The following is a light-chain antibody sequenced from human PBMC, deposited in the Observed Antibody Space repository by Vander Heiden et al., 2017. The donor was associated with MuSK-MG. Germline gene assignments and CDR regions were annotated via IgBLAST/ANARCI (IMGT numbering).Light chain of an antibody. V-gene: IGKV1-5*03. CDR2: KAS. CDR3: QQYNSYSS. CDR1: QSISSW. Sequence: DIQMTQSPSTLSASVGDRVTITCRASQSISSWLAWYQQKPGNAPKLLIYKASNLESGVPSRFSGSGSGTEFTLTISSLQPDDFATYYCQQYNSYSSFGQGTKLEIK. J-gene: IGKJ2*01.